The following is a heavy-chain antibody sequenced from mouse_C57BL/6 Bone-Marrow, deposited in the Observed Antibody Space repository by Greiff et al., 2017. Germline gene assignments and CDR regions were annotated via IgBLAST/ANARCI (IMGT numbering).Heavy chain of an antibody. Sequence: QVQLQQSGAELMKPGASVKLSCKATGYTFTGYWIAWVKQRPGNGLEWIGEILPGSGSTNYNEKFKGKTTFNADTSSNTAYMQLSSLPTEDSAIYDCARNGPVVTFYCWGQGTTLTVSS. CDR3: ARNGPVVTFYC. CDR2: ILPGSGST. CDR1: GYTFTGYW. J-gene: IGHJ2*01. D-gene: IGHD1-1*01. V-gene: IGHV1-9*01.